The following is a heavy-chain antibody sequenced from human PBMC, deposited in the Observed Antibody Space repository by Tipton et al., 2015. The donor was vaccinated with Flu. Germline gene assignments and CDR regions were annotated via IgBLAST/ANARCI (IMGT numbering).Heavy chain of an antibody. J-gene: IGHJ6*02. CDR1: GGSISSYY. D-gene: IGHD6-13*01. V-gene: IGHV4-59*01. CDR2: IYDSGST. CDR3: ARAVWEQQLAPYFYYYGTDV. Sequence: TLSLTCTVSGGSISSYYWSWIRQSPGKGLEWIGYIYDSGSTDYNPSLKSRVNISVDTSKNQFSLKLSSVTAADTAVYYCARAVWEQQLAPYFYYYGTDVWGQGTTVTVSS.